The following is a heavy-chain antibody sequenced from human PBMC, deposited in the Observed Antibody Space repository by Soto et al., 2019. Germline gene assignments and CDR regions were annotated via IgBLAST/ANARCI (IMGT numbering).Heavy chain of an antibody. CDR2: IIPIFGTA. V-gene: IGHV1-69*13. Sequence: SVKVSCKASGGTFSSYAISWVRQAPGQGLEWMGGIIPIFGTANYAQKFQGRVTITADESTSTAYMELSSLRSEDTAVYYWASYYYCSGGSGSSSASYSYYGMDVGGQGPRFTVP. D-gene: IGHD2-15*01. CDR3: ASYYYCSGGSGSSSASYSYYGMDV. CDR1: GGTFSSYA. J-gene: IGHJ6*02.